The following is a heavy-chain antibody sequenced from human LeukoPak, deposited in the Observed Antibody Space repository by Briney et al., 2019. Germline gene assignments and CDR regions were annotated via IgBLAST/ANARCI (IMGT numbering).Heavy chain of an antibody. CDR3: ARASNYYYDSSGYYVPGPNWFDP. CDR2: MNPNSGGT. CDR1: GYTFTGYY. D-gene: IGHD3-22*01. J-gene: IGHJ5*02. Sequence: ASVKVSCKASGYTFTGYYMHWVRQAPGQGLEWMGWMNPNSGGTDCAQKFQGRVTMTRDTSISTAYMELSRLRSDDTAVYHCARASNYYYDSSGYYVPGPNWFDPWGQGTLVTVSS. V-gene: IGHV1-2*02.